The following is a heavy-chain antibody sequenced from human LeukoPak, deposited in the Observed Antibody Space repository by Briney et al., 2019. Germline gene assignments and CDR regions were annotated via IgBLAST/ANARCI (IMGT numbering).Heavy chain of an antibody. CDR3: ARGSGDWGDYFDY. Sequence: GGSLRLSCATSGFTFTTFWMHWVRQAPGKGLVWVSRINHDGSSTNYADSVKGRFTISRDNSKNTLYLQMNRLRAEDTAVYYCARGSGDWGDYFDYWGQGTLVTVSS. D-gene: IGHD3-16*01. CDR2: INHDGSST. J-gene: IGHJ4*02. V-gene: IGHV3-74*01. CDR1: GFTFTTFW.